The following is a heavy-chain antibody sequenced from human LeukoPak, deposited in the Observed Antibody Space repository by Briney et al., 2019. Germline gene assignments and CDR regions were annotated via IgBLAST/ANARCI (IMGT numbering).Heavy chain of an antibody. J-gene: IGHJ4*02. CDR3: ARVGGTYFDY. V-gene: IGHV3-21*01. D-gene: IGHD2-15*01. CDR2: ISSSSSYI. CDR1: GFTFSSYS. Sequence: PRGSLRLSCAASGFTFSSYSMNWVRQAPGKGLEWVSSISSSSSYIYYADSVKGRFTISRDNAKNSLYLQMNSLRAEDTAVYYCARVGGTYFDYWGQGTLVTVSS.